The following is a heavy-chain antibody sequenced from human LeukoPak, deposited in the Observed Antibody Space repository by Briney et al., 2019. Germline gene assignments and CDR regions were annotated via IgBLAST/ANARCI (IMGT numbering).Heavy chain of an antibody. V-gene: IGHV3-23*01. Sequence: GGSLRLSCAASGFTFSSYAMSWVRQAPGKGLEWVSAISGSGGSTYYADSVKGRFTISRDNSKNTLYLQMNSLRAEDTAVYYCAKDSGTGYSGYDYYDYWGLGTLVTVSS. J-gene: IGHJ4*02. D-gene: IGHD5-12*01. CDR3: AKDSGTGYSGYDYYDY. CDR1: GFTFSSYA. CDR2: ISGSGGST.